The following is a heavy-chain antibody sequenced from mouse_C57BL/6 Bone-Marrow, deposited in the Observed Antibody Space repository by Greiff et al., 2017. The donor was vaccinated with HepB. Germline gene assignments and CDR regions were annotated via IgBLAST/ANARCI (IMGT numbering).Heavy chain of an antibody. CDR1: GFTFTDYY. CDR2: IRNKANGYTT. CDR3: ARYEITTVGAMDY. J-gene: IGHJ4*01. D-gene: IGHD1-1*01. V-gene: IGHV7-3*01. Sequence: DVQLVESGGGLVQPGGSLSLSCAASGFTFTDYYMSWVRQPPGKALEWLGFIRNKANGYTTEYSASVKGRFTISRDNSQSILYLQMNALRAEDSATYYCARYEITTVGAMDYWGQGTSVTVSS.